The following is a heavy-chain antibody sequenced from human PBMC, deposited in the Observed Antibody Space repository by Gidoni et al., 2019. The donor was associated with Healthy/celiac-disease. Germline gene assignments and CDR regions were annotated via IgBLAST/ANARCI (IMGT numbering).Heavy chain of an antibody. V-gene: IGHV3-48*03. Sequence: EVQLVESGGGLVQPGGALRLSCVASGSTFSSYEMNWVRQAPGKGLEWVSYISSSCSTIYYADSVKGRFTISRDNSKNSLYLQMNSLRAEDTAVYYCARSLVRGVLSPFDYWGQGTLVTVSS. J-gene: IGHJ4*02. D-gene: IGHD3-10*01. CDR2: ISSSCSTI. CDR3: ARSLVRGVLSPFDY. CDR1: GSTFSSYE.